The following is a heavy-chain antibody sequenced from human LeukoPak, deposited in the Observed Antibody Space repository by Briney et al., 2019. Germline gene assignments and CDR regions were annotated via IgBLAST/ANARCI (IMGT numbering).Heavy chain of an antibody. CDR3: ARDQHTAMAIRKFDY. D-gene: IGHD5-18*01. V-gene: IGHV3-21*01. Sequence: GGSLRLSCAASVFTFSSYSMNWVRQAPGKGLEWVSSISSSSSYIYYADSVKGRFTISRDNAKNSLYLQMNSLRAEDTAVYYCARDQHTAMAIRKFDYWGQGTLVTVSS. J-gene: IGHJ4*02. CDR1: VFTFSSYS. CDR2: ISSSSSYI.